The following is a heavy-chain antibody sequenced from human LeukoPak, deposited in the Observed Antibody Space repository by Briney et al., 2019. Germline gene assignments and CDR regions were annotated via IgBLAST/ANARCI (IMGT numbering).Heavy chain of an antibody. Sequence: SETLSLTCTVSGGSISSSSYYWGWIRQPPGKGLEWIGSIYYSGSTYYNPSLKSRVTISVDTSKNQFSLKLSSVTAADTAVYYCARGISVAGTAWFNNWGQGTLVTVSS. CDR1: GGSISSSSYY. CDR2: IYYSGST. V-gene: IGHV4-39*07. CDR3: ARGISVAGTAWFNN. D-gene: IGHD6-19*01. J-gene: IGHJ4*02.